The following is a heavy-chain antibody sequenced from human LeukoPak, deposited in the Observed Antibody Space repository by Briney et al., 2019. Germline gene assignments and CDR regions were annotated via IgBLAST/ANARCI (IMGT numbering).Heavy chain of an antibody. CDR1: GGSTSSYY. Sequence: PSETLSLTCTVSGGSTSSYYWSWIRQPPGKGLEWIGYIYYSGSTNYNPSLKSRVTISVDTSKNQFSLKLSSVTAADTAVYYCARYIRLVGGRFDYWGQGTLVTVSS. V-gene: IGHV4-59*01. CDR3: ARYIRLVGGRFDY. J-gene: IGHJ4*02. D-gene: IGHD3-16*01. CDR2: IYYSGST.